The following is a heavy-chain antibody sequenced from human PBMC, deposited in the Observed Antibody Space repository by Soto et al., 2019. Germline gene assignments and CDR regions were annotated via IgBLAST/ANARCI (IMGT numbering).Heavy chain of an antibody. CDR3: AVYGYGVSAAAY. D-gene: IGHD4-17*01. CDR2: INQDGSER. V-gene: IGHV3-7*03. Sequence: GGCLRLSCAGSGLTFRNDWLSWVRQAPGKGLEWVANINQDGSERYYVDSVRGRFTISRDNVENSLYLQLNSLRPEDTAVYYCAVYGYGVSAAAYWGQGTLVTVSS. CDR1: GLTFRNDW. J-gene: IGHJ4*02.